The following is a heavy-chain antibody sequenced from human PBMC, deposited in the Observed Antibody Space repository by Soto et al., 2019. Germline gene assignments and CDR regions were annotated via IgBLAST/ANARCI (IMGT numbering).Heavy chain of an antibody. Sequence: EVQLVESGGGLVKPGGSLRLSCAASGFTFSNAWMSWVRQAPGKGLEWVGRIKSKTDGGTTDYAAPVKGRFTISRNDSKNTLYLQMNSLKTEDTAVYYCTTEIVVVPAAYNYYYYYMDVWGKGTTVTVSS. CDR3: TTEIVVVPAAYNYYYYYMDV. V-gene: IGHV3-15*01. D-gene: IGHD2-2*01. CDR2: IKSKTDGGTT. J-gene: IGHJ6*03. CDR1: GFTFSNAW.